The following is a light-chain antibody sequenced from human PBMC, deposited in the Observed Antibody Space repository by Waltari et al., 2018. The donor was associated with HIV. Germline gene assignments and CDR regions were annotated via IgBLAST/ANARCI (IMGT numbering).Light chain of an antibody. J-gene: IGKJ1*01. Sequence: EVVMTQSPATLSVSPGERATLSCRASQSVKTNLAWYQQKPGQAPMLLIHGASTTASGVAARFSGSGSGKEFTLTISSLQSEDVAVYFCHQYYHWPRTFGQGTKV. CDR1: QSVKTN. V-gene: IGKV3D-15*01. CDR2: GAS. CDR3: HQYYHWPRT.